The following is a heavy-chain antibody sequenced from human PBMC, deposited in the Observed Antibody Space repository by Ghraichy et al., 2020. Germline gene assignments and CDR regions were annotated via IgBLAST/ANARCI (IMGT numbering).Heavy chain of an antibody. Sequence: GESLNISCKGSGYSFTSYWIGWVRQMPGKGLEWMGIIYPGDSDTRYSPSFQGQVTISADKSISTAYLQWSSLKASDTAMYYCARQRRPYYYDSSGSRMNFDYWGQGTLVTVSS. V-gene: IGHV5-51*01. CDR1: GYSFTSYW. J-gene: IGHJ4*02. D-gene: IGHD3-22*01. CDR3: ARQRRPYYYDSSGSRMNFDY. CDR2: IYPGDSDT.